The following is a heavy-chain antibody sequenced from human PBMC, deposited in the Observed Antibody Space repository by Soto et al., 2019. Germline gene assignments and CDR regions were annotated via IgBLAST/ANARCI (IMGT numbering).Heavy chain of an antibody. CDR1: GFSFSSYE. CDR2: ISSSCSDT. CDR3: ASLSGSYAFDP. D-gene: IGHD1-26*01. Sequence: EAQLVESGGDLVQPGGSLRLSCAGSGFSFSSYEMNWVRQAPGKGLEWVSYISSSCSDTYYADSVKARFTISRDNAQNTLYLQLTRMGAEDTAMYYGASLSGSYAFDPWGLGTLVTVSS. V-gene: IGHV3-48*03. J-gene: IGHJ5*02.